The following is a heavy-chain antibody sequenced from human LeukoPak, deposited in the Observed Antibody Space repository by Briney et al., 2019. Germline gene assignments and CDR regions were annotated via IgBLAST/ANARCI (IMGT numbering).Heavy chain of an antibody. D-gene: IGHD6-19*01. CDR2: IKSRTDGGTT. Sequence: GGSLRLSCAASGFTFSSYAMSWVRQAPGKGLEWVGRIKSRTDGGTTDYAAPVKGRFTISRDDSKYTVYLEMNSLKTEDTAVYYCTTEREYTSGWHFDAFGIWGRGTGVTVSS. CDR3: TTEREYTSGWHFDAFGI. CDR1: GFTFSSYA. V-gene: IGHV3-15*01. J-gene: IGHJ3*02.